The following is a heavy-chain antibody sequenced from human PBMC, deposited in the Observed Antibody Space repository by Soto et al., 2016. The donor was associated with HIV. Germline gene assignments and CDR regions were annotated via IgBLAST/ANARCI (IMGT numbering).Heavy chain of an antibody. Sequence: QVQLQQWGAGLLKPSETLSLTCAVYGGSFSGYSWTWIRQPPGKGLTWIGEINHRGNTKYSPSLKSRVTMTLDTSKNQYSLKLNSVTAADTAVYYCARGVGLQGVFPGYWGQGTLVTVSS. CDR3: ARGVGLQGVFPGY. CDR2: INHRGNT. CDR1: GGSFSGYS. J-gene: IGHJ4*01. V-gene: IGHV4-34*02. D-gene: IGHD3-10*01.